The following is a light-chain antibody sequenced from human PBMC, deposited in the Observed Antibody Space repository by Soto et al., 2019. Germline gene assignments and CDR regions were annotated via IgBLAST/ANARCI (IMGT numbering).Light chain of an antibody. J-gene: IGKJ1*01. CDR1: QSVSNTY. CDR3: QQQDNSPWM. V-gene: IGKV3-20*01. Sequence: GVTKSAGTLSLSPGERATLSCRASQSVSNTYVAWYQHIPGQTPRLLIYGASNRATGIPDRFSGSGSGTNFTLTIIRLQPEDVAVYYCQQQDNSPWMFGHGTKVDIK. CDR2: GAS.